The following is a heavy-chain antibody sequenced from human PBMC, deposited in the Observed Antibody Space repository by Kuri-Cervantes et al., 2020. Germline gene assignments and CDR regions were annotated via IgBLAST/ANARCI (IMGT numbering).Heavy chain of an antibody. CDR2: INPSGGST. CDR1: GYTFTSYY. D-gene: IGHD7-27*01. J-gene: IGHJ3*02. CDR3: ARDVPLGHDAFDI. Sequence: ASVKVSCKASGYTFTSYYMHWVRQAPGQGLEWMGIINPSGGSTSYAQKFQGRVTMTRDTSTSTAYMELSSLRSEDTAVYYCARDVPLGHDAFDIWGQGTMVTVSS. V-gene: IGHV1-46*01.